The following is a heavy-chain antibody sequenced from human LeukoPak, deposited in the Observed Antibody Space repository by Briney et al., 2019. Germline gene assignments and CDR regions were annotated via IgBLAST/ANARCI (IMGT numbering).Heavy chain of an antibody. D-gene: IGHD5-24*01. CDR1: GGTFSSNA. V-gene: IGHV1-69*01. CDR3: ARRPRDGYYLDY. J-gene: IGHJ4*02. CDR2: IITIFGVT. Sequence: GSSVKVSCKASGGTFSSNAISWVRQAPGQGLEWMGGIITIFGVTNYAQKFQGRVTFTADESTSTAYMELSSLRSEDTAVYYCARRPRDGYYLDYWGQGTLVTVSS.